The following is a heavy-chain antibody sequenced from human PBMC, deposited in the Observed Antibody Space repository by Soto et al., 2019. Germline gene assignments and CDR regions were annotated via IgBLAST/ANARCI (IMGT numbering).Heavy chain of an antibody. Sequence: QITLKEAGPTLVKPAQTLTLTCTYSGFSLNTRAVGVGWIRQPPGKALQWLARINWNDDQRYSPALKDRLTITKDTSKNHVVLTMTNIDPVDTATYYCAHRHDLGGFDIWGQGTTVTVSS. CDR2: INWNDDQ. CDR1: GFSLNTRAVG. V-gene: IGHV2-5*01. J-gene: IGHJ3*02. D-gene: IGHD2-15*01. CDR3: AHRHDLGGFDI.